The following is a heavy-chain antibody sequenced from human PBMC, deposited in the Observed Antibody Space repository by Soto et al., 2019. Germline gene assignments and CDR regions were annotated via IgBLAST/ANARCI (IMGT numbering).Heavy chain of an antibody. CDR1: GFIFENFG. Sequence: QVQLVESGGGVVQPGRSLRLSCVTSGFIFENFGMHWVRQAPGKGLEWVAAIWYDGSKKYYVDSVKGRFTISRDTSKTSVYLQMNSLRVEDTALYYCARDYCSTSSCFDYWGQGIPVTVSS. CDR3: ARDYCSTSSCFDY. D-gene: IGHD2-15*01. J-gene: IGHJ4*02. CDR2: IWYDGSKK. V-gene: IGHV3-33*01.